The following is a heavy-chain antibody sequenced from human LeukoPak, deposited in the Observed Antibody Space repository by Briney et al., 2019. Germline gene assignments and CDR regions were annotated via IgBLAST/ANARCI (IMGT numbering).Heavy chain of an antibody. V-gene: IGHV3-53*03. J-gene: IGHJ3*02. Sequence: GGSLRLSCAASGFTVSSNYMNWVRQAPGKGLEWVSVIYGGGSTNYADSVKGRFTISRDNSKNTLYLQMNSLRAEDTAVYYCTRGYSGNNWYAFDIWGQGTMVTVSS. CDR2: IYGGGST. CDR1: GFTVSSNY. D-gene: IGHD1-26*01. CDR3: TRGYSGNNWYAFDI.